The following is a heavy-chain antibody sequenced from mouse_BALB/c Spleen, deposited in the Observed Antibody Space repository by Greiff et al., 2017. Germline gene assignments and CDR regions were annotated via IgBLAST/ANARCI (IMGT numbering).Heavy chain of an antibody. D-gene: IGHD2-4*01. CDR1: GFTFSNYW. Sequence: EVKVVESGGGLVQPGGSMKLSCVASGFTFSNYWMNWVRQSPEKGLEWVAEIRLKSNNYATHYAESVKGRFTISRDDSKSSVYLQMNNLRAEDTGIYYCTRDYDYTWFAYWGQGTLVTVSA. CDR2: IRLKSNNYAT. CDR3: TRDYDYTWFAY. V-gene: IGHV6-6*02. J-gene: IGHJ3*01.